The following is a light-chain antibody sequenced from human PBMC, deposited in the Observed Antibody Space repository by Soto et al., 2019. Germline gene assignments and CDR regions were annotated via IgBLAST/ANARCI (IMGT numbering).Light chain of an antibody. CDR2: AAS. Sequence: DIQMTQSPSSVSASVGDRVTITCRASQDISGWLAWYQQKPGRAPKLLIYAASSLQSGVPTRFAGNGSGTSFTLTITSLQPEDFETYYCLQADTFPITFGQGTRLEIK. J-gene: IGKJ5*01. CDR3: LQADTFPIT. CDR1: QDISGW. V-gene: IGKV1-12*01.